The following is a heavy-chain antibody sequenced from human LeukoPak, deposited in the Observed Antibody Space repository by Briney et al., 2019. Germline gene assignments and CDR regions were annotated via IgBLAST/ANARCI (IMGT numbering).Heavy chain of an antibody. J-gene: IGHJ6*02. CDR2: INHSGST. CDR1: GWSFSGYY. CDR3: ARGGDIVATISYYYYGMDV. Sequence: SETLSLTCAVYGWSFSGYYWSWIRQPPGKGLEWIGEINHSGSTNYNPSLKSRVSISVDTSKNQFSLKLSSVTAADTAVYYCARGGDIVATISYYYYGMDVWGQGTTVTVSS. D-gene: IGHD5-12*01. V-gene: IGHV4-34*01.